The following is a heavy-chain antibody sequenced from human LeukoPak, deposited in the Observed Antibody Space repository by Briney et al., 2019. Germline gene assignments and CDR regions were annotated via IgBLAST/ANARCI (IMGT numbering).Heavy chain of an antibody. CDR3: AKDYRITIFGVVIGYYYGMDV. CDR1: GFTFSSYG. V-gene: IGHV3-30*18. D-gene: IGHD3-3*01. Sequence: GRSLRLSCAASGFTFSSYGMHWVRKAPGKGLEWVAVISYDGSNKYYADSVKGRLTISRDNSKNTLYLQMNSLRAEDTAVYYCAKDYRITIFGVVIGYYYGMDVWGQGTTVTVSS. CDR2: ISYDGSNK. J-gene: IGHJ6*02.